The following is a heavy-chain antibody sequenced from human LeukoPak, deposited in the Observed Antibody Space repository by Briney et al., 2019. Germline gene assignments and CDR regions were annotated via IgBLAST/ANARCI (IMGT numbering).Heavy chain of an antibody. V-gene: IGHV4-59*12. Sequence: SETLSLTCTVSGGSTSSYYWSWIRRPPGKGLEWIGYIYYSGSTNYNPSLKSRVTISVDTSKNQFSLKLSSVTAADTAVYYCARGGDEHDYWGQGTLVTVSS. CDR3: ARGGDEHDY. J-gene: IGHJ4*02. D-gene: IGHD1/OR15-1a*01. CDR2: IYYSGST. CDR1: GGSTSSYY.